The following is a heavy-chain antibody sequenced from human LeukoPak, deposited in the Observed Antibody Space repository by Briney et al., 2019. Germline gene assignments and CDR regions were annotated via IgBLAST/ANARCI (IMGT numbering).Heavy chain of an antibody. CDR2: IRYDGSNK. D-gene: IGHD6-19*01. Sequence: GGSLRLSCAASGFTFSSYGMHWVRQAPGKGLEWVAFIRYDGSNKYYADSVKGRFTISRDNSKNTLYLQMNSLRAEDTAVYYCAKDLRGSSGWFSSFDYWGQGTLVTVSS. V-gene: IGHV3-30*02. CDR3: AKDLRGSSGWFSSFDY. J-gene: IGHJ4*02. CDR1: GFTFSSYG.